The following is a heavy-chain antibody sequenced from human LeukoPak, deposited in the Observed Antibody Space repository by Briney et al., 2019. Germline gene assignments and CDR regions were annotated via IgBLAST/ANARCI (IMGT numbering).Heavy chain of an antibody. CDR2: INPSGGST. CDR3: ARGIVAARRGSWFDP. D-gene: IGHD6-6*01. Sequence: ASVKVSCKASGYTFTSYYMHWVRQAPGQGLEWMGIINPSGGSTSYAQKFQGRVTFTRNTSICTAYMELSSLRSEDTAVYYCARGIVAARRGSWFDPWGQGTLVTVSS. J-gene: IGHJ5*02. CDR1: GYTFTSYY. V-gene: IGHV1-46*01.